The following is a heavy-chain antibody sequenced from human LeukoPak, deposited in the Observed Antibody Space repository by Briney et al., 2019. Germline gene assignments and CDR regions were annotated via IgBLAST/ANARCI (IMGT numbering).Heavy chain of an antibody. J-gene: IGHJ3*02. CDR3: ASPTAQRAFDI. V-gene: IGHV3-66*01. CDR1: GFTVSSNY. Sequence: GGSLRLSCAASGFTVSSNYMSWVRQAPGKGLEWVSVIYSGGSTYADSVKGRFTISRDNSKNTLYLQMNSLRAEDTAVHYCASPTAQRAFDIWGQGTMVTVSS. CDR2: IYSGGST.